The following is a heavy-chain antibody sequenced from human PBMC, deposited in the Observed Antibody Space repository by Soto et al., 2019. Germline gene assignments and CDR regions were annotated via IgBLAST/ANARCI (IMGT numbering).Heavy chain of an antibody. CDR3: ARVLWFGELNSIRFPFDP. D-gene: IGHD3-10*01. V-gene: IGHV4-30-4*01. J-gene: IGHJ5*02. CDR1: GGSISSGDYY. CDR2: IYYSGST. Sequence: PSETLSLTCTVSGGSISSGDYYWSWIRQPPGKGLEWIGYIYYSGSTYYNPSLKSRVTISVDTSKNQFSLKLSSVTAADTAVYYCARVLWFGELNSIRFPFDPWGQGTLVTVSS.